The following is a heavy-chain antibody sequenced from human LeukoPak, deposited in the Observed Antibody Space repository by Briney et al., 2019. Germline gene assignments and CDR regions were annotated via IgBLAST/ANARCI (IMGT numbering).Heavy chain of an antibody. CDR1: GYTLTELS. CDR2: FDPEDGET. V-gene: IGHV1-24*01. CDR3: ATGFLGSRRHFDY. Sequence: GASVKVSCKVSGYTLTELSMHWVRQAPGKGREWMGGFDPEDGETIYAQKFQGRVTMTEDTSTDTAYMELSSLRSEDTAVYYCATGFLGSRRHFDYWGQGTLVTVSS. J-gene: IGHJ4*02. D-gene: IGHD2/OR15-2a*01.